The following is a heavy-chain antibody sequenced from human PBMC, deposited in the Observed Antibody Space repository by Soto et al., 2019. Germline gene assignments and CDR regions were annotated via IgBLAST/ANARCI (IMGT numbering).Heavy chain of an antibody. J-gene: IGHJ6*02. D-gene: IGHD5-12*01. CDR2: ISPYTGNT. V-gene: IGHV1-18*01. CDR3: ARVGGTRGYLNYGTDV. CDR1: GYTFTSYG. Sequence: ASVKVSCKASGYTFTSYGIIWVRQAPGQGLEWMGWISPYTGNTHYAQKFQGRVTMTTDTSTSTAYMELRSLRSDDTAVYYCARVGGTRGYLNYGTDVWGQGTTVTVSS.